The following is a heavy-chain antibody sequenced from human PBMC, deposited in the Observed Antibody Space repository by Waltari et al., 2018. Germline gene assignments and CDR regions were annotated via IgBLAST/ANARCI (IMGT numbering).Heavy chain of an antibody. D-gene: IGHD3-3*01. J-gene: IGHJ6*02. V-gene: IGHV4-31*03. Sequence: QVQLQESGPGLVKPSQTLSLTCTVSGASISSGGYYWSWIRQHSGKGLEWIGYIYYSGNTSYNPSLKSRVTISIDTSKNQFSLKLSSMTAADTALYYCARFLQWPGGMDVWGQGTAVTVSS. CDR1: GASISSGGYY. CDR2: IYYSGNT. CDR3: ARFLQWPGGMDV.